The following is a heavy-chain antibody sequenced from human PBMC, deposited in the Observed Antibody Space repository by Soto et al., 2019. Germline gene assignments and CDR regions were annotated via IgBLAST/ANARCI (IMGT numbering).Heavy chain of an antibody. Sequence: GGSPRLSCAASGFPFCSYSMNWVRQAPGKGLEWVSYISSSSSTIYYADSVKGRFTISRDNAKNSLYLQMNSLRAEDTAVYYCARDLNYGLFDYWGQGTLVTVSS. CDR2: ISSSSSTI. CDR3: ARDLNYGLFDY. CDR1: GFPFCSYS. V-gene: IGHV3-48*01. D-gene: IGHD4-17*01. J-gene: IGHJ4*02.